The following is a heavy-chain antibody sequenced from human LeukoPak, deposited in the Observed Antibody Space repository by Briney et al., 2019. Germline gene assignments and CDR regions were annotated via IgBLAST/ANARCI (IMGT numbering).Heavy chain of an antibody. Sequence: PGGSLRLSCAASGFPFDAQTMSWVRQAQGKRLTCVARMKKDGSEIYYVDSVKGRFTISRDNPKNSLYLQMNSLRAGDTAVYYCVKGGATGGRFENWGPGTLVTVSS. CDR3: VKGGATGGRFEN. J-gene: IGHJ4*02. V-gene: IGHV3-7*01. CDR2: MKKDGSEI. D-gene: IGHD1-26*01. CDR1: GFPFDAQT.